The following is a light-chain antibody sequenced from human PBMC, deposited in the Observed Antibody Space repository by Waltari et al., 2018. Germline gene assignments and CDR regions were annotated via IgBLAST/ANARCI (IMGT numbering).Light chain of an antibody. Sequence: QSALTQPPSVSGSPGQSVTISCTGTSSDIGSYNRVSWYQQPPGTAPKLIIYEDTNRPAGVPVRCAGSKSGNTASLTISGLQAEDEADYYCNSYTGHRTVVFGGGTRLTVL. CDR3: NSYTGHRTVV. J-gene: IGLJ2*01. CDR2: EDT. V-gene: IGLV2-18*02. CDR1: SSDIGSYNR.